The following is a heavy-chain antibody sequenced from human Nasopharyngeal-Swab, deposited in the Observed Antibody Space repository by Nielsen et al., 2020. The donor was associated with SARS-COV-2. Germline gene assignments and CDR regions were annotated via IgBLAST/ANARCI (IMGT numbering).Heavy chain of an antibody. D-gene: IGHD3-22*01. CDR1: GGSISSGGYS. J-gene: IGHJ5*02. CDR2: IYHSGST. CDR3: AREKYYYDSSGYYRWFDP. V-gene: IGHV4-30-2*01. Sequence: LRLSCAVSGGSISSGGYSWSWLRQPPGKGLEWIGYIYHSGSTYYNPSLKSRVTISVDRSKNQFSLKLSSVTAADTAVYYCAREKYYYDSSGYYRWFDPWGQGTLVTVSS.